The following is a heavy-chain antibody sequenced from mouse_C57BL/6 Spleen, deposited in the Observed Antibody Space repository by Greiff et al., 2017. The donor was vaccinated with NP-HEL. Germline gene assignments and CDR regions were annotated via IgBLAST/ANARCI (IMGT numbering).Heavy chain of an antibody. V-gene: IGHV1-66*01. Sequence: QVQLQQSGPELVKPGASVKISCKASGYSFTSYYIHWVKQRPGQGLEWIGWIYPGSGNTKYNEKFKGKATLTADTSSSPAYMQLSSLTSEDSAVYSRARGEGGYAMDYWGQGTSVTVSS. J-gene: IGHJ4*01. CDR3: ARGEGGYAMDY. CDR1: GYSFTSYY. CDR2: IYPGSGNT.